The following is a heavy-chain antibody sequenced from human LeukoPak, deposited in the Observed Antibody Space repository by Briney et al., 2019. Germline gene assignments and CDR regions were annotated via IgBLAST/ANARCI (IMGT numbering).Heavy chain of an antibody. CDR2: IYYSGST. Sequence: SETLSLTCTVSGGSISSYYWSWIRQPPGKGLEWIGYIYYSGSTNYNPSLKSRATISVDTSKNQFSLKLSSVTAADTAVYYCASGARLPGYSYGRAGAFDYWGQGTLVTVSS. J-gene: IGHJ4*02. CDR1: GGSISSYY. CDR3: ASGARLPGYSYGRAGAFDY. D-gene: IGHD5-18*01. V-gene: IGHV4-59*08.